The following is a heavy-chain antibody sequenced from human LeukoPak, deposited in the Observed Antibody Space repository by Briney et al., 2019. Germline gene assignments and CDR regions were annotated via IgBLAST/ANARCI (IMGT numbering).Heavy chain of an antibody. CDR3: AKEPGRGGQLVLWFGERGSKDYFDY. J-gene: IGHJ4*02. Sequence: GGSLRLSCAASGFTFSSYGMHWVRQAPGKGLEWVSAISGSGGSTYYADSVKGRFTISRDNSKNTLYLQMNSLRAEDTAVYYCAKEPGRGGQLVLWFGERGSKDYFDYWGQGTLVTVSS. CDR2: ISGSGGST. CDR1: GFTFSSYG. V-gene: IGHV3-23*01. D-gene: IGHD3-10*01.